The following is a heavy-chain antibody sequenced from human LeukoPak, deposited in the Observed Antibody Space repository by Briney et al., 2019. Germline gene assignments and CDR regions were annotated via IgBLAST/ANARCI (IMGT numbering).Heavy chain of an antibody. CDR2: ISYDGSNK. CDR1: GFTFSSYA. CDR3: ARDQRWLPFDY. J-gene: IGHJ4*02. V-gene: IGHV3-30-3*01. D-gene: IGHD5-24*01. Sequence: GRSLRLSCAASGFTFSSYAMHWVRQAPGKGLEWVAVISYDGSNKYYAASVKGRFTISRDNSKNTLYLQMNSLRAEDTAEYYCARDQRWLPFDYWGQGTLVTVSS.